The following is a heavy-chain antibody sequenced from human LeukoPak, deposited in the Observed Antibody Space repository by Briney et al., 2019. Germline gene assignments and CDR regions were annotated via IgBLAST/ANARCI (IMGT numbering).Heavy chain of an antibody. J-gene: IGHJ6*03. D-gene: IGHD3-3*01. CDR1: GGSFSGYY. V-gene: IGHV4-34*01. Sequence: SETLSLTCAVYGGSFSGYYWSWIRQPPGEGLEWIGEINHSGSTNYNPSLKSRVTISVDTSKNQFSLKLSSVTAADTAVYYCARGFNYDFWSGYPYHYYYYMDVWGKGTTVTVSS. CDR3: ARGFNYDFWSGYPYHYYYYMDV. CDR2: INHSGST.